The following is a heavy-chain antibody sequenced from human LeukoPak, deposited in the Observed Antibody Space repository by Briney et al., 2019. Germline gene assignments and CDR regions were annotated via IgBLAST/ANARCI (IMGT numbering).Heavy chain of an antibody. CDR1: GGTFSSYA. CDR2: IIPIFGTA. V-gene: IGHV1-69*13. J-gene: IGHJ3*02. D-gene: IGHD3-22*01. CDR3: ARTSRYDRTLSNDAFDI. Sequence: ASVKVSCKASGGTFSSYAISWVRQARGQGLEWMGGIIPIFGTANYAQKFQGRVTITADESTSTAYMELSSLRSEDTAVYYCARTSRYDRTLSNDAFDIWGQGTMVTVSS.